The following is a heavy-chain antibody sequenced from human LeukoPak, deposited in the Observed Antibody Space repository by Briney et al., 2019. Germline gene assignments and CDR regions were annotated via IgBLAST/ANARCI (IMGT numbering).Heavy chain of an antibody. CDR1: GFTFSSYA. J-gene: IGHJ4*02. CDR3: AKDPTAGIAVAQY. Sequence: TGGSLRLSCAASGFTFSSYAMSWVRQAPGKGLEWVSVISGSGGSTYYADSVKGRFTISRDNSKNTLYLQLNSLRAEDTAVYYCAKDPTAGIAVAQYWGQGTLVAVSS. D-gene: IGHD6-19*01. V-gene: IGHV3-23*01. CDR2: ISGSGGST.